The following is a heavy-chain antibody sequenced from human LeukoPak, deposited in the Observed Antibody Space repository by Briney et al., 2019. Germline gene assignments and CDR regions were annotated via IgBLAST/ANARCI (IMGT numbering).Heavy chain of an antibody. CDR1: GYSISSSNW. D-gene: IGHD3-16*02. CDR2: IYYSGST. Sequence: SDTLSLTCAVSGYSISSSNWWGWIRQAPGKGLEWIGYIYYSGSTNYNPSLKSRVTISGDTPKNQLSLKLSSVTAADTAVYYCARGYPPYAFDIWGQGTMVTVSS. V-gene: IGHV4-28*03. J-gene: IGHJ3*02. CDR3: ARGYPPYAFDI.